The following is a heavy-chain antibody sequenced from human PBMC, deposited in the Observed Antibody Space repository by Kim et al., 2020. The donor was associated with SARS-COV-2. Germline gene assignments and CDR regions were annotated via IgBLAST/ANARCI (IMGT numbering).Heavy chain of an antibody. CDR3: AKARAVSTVASLDY. Sequence: GSLRPSCAASGFTFSNYAMSWVRQAPGKGLEWVSAISGSGSRTYSADSVEGRFTISRDNSKSTMYLQMNSLTAEDTAVYYCAKARAVSTVASLDYWGQGTLVTVSS. CDR2: ISGSGSRT. V-gene: IGHV3-23*01. CDR1: GFTFSNYA. J-gene: IGHJ4*02. D-gene: IGHD4-17*01.